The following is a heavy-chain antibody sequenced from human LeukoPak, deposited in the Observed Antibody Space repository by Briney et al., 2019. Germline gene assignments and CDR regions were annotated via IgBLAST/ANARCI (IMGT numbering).Heavy chain of an antibody. CDR1: GVTYSSHW. Sequence: GSLRLSCAASGVTYSSHWMSWIRQPPGKGLEWIGEINHSGSTNYNPSLKSRVTISVDTSKNQFSLKLSSVTAADTAVYYCARGGGWYNYWGQGTLVTVSS. V-gene: IGHV4-34*01. CDR2: INHSGST. CDR3: ARGGGWYNY. D-gene: IGHD6-19*01. J-gene: IGHJ4*02.